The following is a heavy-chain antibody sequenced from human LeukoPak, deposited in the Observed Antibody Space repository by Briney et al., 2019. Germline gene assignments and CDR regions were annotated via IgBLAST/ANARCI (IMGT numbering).Heavy chain of an antibody. J-gene: IGHJ4*02. V-gene: IGHV3-30*18. CDR2: ISYDGSNK. CDR1: GFTFSSYG. CDR3: AKDLETTVLTGAVDY. Sequence: PGGSLRLSCAASGFTFSSYGMHWVRQAPGKGLEWVAVISYDGSNKYYADSVKGRFTISRDNSENTLYLQMNSLRAEDTAVYYCAKDLETTVLTGAVDYWGQGTLVTVSS. D-gene: IGHD4/OR15-4a*01.